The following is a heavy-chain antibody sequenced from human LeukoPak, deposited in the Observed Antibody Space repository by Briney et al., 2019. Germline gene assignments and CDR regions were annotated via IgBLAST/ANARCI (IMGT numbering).Heavy chain of an antibody. J-gene: IGHJ4*02. V-gene: IGHV4-38-2*02. CDR1: GYSISSGYY. CDR3: ARSLYSSSWYRGNDY. D-gene: IGHD6-13*01. CDR2: IYHSGNT. Sequence: SETLSLTCTVSGYSISSGYYWGWLRQAPGKGLEWIGSIYHSGNTYYNPSLKSRVTMSVDTSKNQLSLKLRSVTAADTAVCYCARSLYSSSWYRGNDYWGQGTLVTVSS.